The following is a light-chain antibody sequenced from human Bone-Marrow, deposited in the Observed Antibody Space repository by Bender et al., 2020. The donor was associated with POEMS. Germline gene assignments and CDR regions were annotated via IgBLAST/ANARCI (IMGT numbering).Light chain of an antibody. Sequence: QSVLTQPPSASGTPGQRVTISCSGGSSNIGAHAVNWYQHLPGTAPKLLIYSSHRRPSEVPDRFSGSRSGTSASLAISGPQSEDWADYYCAVWDDSLDGWVVGGGTKLTVL. CDR2: SSH. CDR3: AVWDDSLDGWV. V-gene: IGLV1-44*01. CDR1: SSNIGAHA. J-gene: IGLJ3*02.